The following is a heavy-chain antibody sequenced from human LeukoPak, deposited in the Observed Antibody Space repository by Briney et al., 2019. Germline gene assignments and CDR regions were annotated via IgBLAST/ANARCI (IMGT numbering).Heavy chain of an antibody. J-gene: IGHJ4*02. CDR2: IYYSGST. CDR3: ARANNGWDYFDY. CDR1: GGSISSYY. V-gene: IGHV4-59*01. Sequence: SETLSLTCTVSGGSISSYYWSWIRQPPGEGLEWIGYIYYSGSTNYNPSLKSRVTISVDTSKNQFSLKLSSVTAADTAVYYCARANNGWDYFDYWGQGTLVTVSS. D-gene: IGHD1/OR15-1a*01.